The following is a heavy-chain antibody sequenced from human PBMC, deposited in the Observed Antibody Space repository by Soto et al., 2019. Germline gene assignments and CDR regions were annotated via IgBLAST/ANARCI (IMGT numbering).Heavy chain of an antibody. CDR2: IYYSGST. V-gene: IGHV4-39*01. CDR1: GGSISSTSYY. J-gene: IGHJ6*02. CDR3: ARHSGSYYYGLDV. Sequence: SETLSLTCTVSGGSISSTSYYWGWIRQPPGKGLEWIGSIYYSGSTYYNPSLKSRVTISVDTSKNQFSLKLSSVTAADTAVYYWARHSGSYYYGLDVWGQGTTVTVSS. D-gene: IGHD2-15*01.